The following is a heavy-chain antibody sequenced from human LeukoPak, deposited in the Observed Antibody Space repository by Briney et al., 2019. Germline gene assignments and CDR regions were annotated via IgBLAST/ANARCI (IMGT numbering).Heavy chain of an antibody. CDR1: GYTFTSYA. CDR3: ARGGEYNYGYVDFDY. J-gene: IGHJ4*02. CDR2: INAGNGNT. Sequence: GASVKVSCKASGYTFTSYAMHWVRQAPGQRLEWMGWINAGNGNTKYSQKFLGRVTIIRDTSASTAYMELSSLGSEDTAVYYCARGGEYNYGYVDFDYWGQGTLVAVSS. V-gene: IGHV1-3*01. D-gene: IGHD5-18*01.